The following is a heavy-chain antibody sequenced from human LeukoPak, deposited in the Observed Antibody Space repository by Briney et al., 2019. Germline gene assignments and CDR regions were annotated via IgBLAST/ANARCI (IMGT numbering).Heavy chain of an antibody. CDR1: GFTFSSYS. J-gene: IGHJ5*02. CDR3: ARDPSVAATGWGRWFDH. V-gene: IGHV3-48*01. D-gene: IGHD6-13*01. CDR2: IGSSSSTI. Sequence: GGSLRLSCAASGFTFSSYSMNWVRQAPGKGLEWVSYIGSSSSTIYYADSVKGRFTISRDNAKNSLYLQMNSLRAEDTAVYYCARDPSVAATGWGRWFDHWGLGTLVTVSS.